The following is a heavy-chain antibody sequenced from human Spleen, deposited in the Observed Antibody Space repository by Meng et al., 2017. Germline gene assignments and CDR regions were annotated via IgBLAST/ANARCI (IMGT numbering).Heavy chain of an antibody. V-gene: IGHV3-23*01. CDR1: GFTFATYA. CDR3: AGGSSGWYFFDY. D-gene: IGHD6-19*01. Sequence: GESLKTPCTASGFTFATYAMTWVRQAPGKGLEWVSAISGSGRSTYYADSVKGRFTISRNNSKNTLYLEMNSLRAEDTAVYYCAGGSSGWYFFDYWGQGTLVTVSS. J-gene: IGHJ4*02. CDR2: ISGSGRST.